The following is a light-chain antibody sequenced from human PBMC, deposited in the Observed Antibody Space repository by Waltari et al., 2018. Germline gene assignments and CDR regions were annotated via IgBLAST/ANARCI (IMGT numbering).Light chain of an antibody. CDR2: GTS. CDR3: QSYDTSLSVV. CDR1: GSNLRDRFA. J-gene: IGLJ2*01. Sequence: QSVLTQPPSVSGAPGQRSSISCTGRGSNLRDRFAVHWYQQHPGKAPKLLIYGTSTRPPGVPDRFFGSQSGTSASLAITALQAEDEAEYYCQSYDTSLSVVYGGGTKLTVL. V-gene: IGLV1-40*01.